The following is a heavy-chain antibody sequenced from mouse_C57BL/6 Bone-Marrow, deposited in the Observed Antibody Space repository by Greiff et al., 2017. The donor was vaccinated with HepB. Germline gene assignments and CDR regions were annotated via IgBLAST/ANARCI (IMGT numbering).Heavy chain of an antibody. J-gene: IGHJ3*01. CDR1: GYTFTSYW. V-gene: IGHV1-69*01. D-gene: IGHD2-1*01. CDR2: IDPSDSYT. CDR3: ARGGVYYGIWFAY. Sequence: QVQLQQPGAELVMPGASVKLSCKASGYTFTSYWMHWVKQRPGQGLEWIGEIDPSDSYTNYNQKFKGKSTLTVDKSSSTAYLQLSSLTSEDSAVYYWARGGVYYGIWFAYWGQGTLVTVSA.